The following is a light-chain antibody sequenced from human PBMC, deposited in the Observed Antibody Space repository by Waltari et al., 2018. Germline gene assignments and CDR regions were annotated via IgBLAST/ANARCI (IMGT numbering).Light chain of an antibody. V-gene: IGLV2-14*03. Sequence: QSALTQPASVSGSPGQSITISCSGTSSDVGGYNYVSWYQQHPGKAPKPMIYDVSNRPSGVSNRFSGSKSGNTASLTISGLQAEDEADYYCSSYTRSSTLGVFGGGTKLTVL. CDR1: SSDVGGYNY. CDR3: SSYTRSSTLGV. CDR2: DVS. J-gene: IGLJ3*02.